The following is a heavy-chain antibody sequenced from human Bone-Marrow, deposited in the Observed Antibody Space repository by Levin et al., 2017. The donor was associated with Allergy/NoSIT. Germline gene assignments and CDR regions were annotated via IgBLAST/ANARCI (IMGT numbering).Heavy chain of an antibody. V-gene: IGHV3-15*01. CDR2: IKSKTDGGTT. Sequence: GESLKISCAASGFTFSNAWMSWVRQAPGKGLEWVGRIKSKTDGGTTDYAAPVKGRFTISRDDSKNTLYLQMNSLKTEDTAVYYCTTVTDPYYGSGSYTAGHNWFDPWGQGTLVTVSS. CDR3: TTVTDPYYGSGSYTAGHNWFDP. D-gene: IGHD3-10*01. CDR1: GFTFSNAW. J-gene: IGHJ5*02.